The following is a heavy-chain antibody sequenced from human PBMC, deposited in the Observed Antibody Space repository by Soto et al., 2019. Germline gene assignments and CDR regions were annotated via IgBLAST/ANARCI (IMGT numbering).Heavy chain of an antibody. J-gene: IGHJ4*02. D-gene: IGHD3-3*01. CDR2: VSARGDII. V-gene: IGHV3-23*01. Sequence: VQLLESGGGLIQPGGSLRLSCAASGFSFSSYVMSWVRQAPGKGLEWVAGVSARGDIIYYADAVKGRFTISRDNSKNTLYLQMNSLRAEDTAVYYCAKWSYLDYWGQGTLVTVSS. CDR3: AKWSYLDY. CDR1: GFSFSSYV.